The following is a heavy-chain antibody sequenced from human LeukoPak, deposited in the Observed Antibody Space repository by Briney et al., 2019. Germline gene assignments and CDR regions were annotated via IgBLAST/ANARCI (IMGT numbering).Heavy chain of an antibody. V-gene: IGHV3-66*01. D-gene: IGHD3-16*01. CDR3: ARGGREGFDY. CDR2: IYSGGGT. J-gene: IGHJ4*02. Sequence: QAGGSLRLTCAASRFTVSSNYMTWVRQAPGKGLEWVSVIYSGGGTYHADSVKGRFTMSRDNYKNTLYLQMNSLRAEDTAVYYCARGGREGFDYWGQGTLVTVSS. CDR1: RFTVSSNY.